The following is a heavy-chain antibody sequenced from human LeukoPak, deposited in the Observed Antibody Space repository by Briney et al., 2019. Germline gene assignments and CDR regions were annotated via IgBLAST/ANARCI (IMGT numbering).Heavy chain of an antibody. D-gene: IGHD6-13*01. Sequence: SETLSLTCTVSGGSISSSSYYWGWIRQPPGKGLEWIGSIYYSRSTYYNPSLKSRVTISVDTSKNQFSLKLSSVNAADTAVYYCARRAKHLAADGTNYFDYWGQGTLVTVSS. J-gene: IGHJ4*02. CDR3: ARRAKHLAADGTNYFDY. CDR2: IYYSRST. CDR1: GGSISSSSYY. V-gene: IGHV4-39*01.